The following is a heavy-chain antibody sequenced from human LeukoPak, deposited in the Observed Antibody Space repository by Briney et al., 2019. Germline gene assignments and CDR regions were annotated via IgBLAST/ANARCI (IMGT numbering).Heavy chain of an antibody. CDR3: ARDMHYDSSGENWFDP. CDR1: GGSISSYY. Sequence: PSETLSLTCTVSGGSISSYYWSWIRQPPGKGLESIGYIYYSGSTNYNPSLKSRVTISVDTSKNQFSLKLSSVTAADTAVYYCARDMHYDSSGENWFDPWGQGTLVTVSS. V-gene: IGHV4-59*01. CDR2: IYYSGST. D-gene: IGHD3-22*01. J-gene: IGHJ5*02.